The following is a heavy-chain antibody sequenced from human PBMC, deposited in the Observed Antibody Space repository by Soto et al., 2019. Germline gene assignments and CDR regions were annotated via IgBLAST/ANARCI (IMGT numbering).Heavy chain of an antibody. CDR2: INPNSGGT. D-gene: IGHD6-13*01. CDR1: GYTFTGYY. Sequence: ASVKVSCKASGYTFTGYYMHWVRQAPGQGLEWMGWINPNSGGTNYAQKFQGWVTISADKSINTAYLQWSSLKASDTAMYYCARRDIAAHYYFDYWGQGTLVTVSS. V-gene: IGHV1-2*04. CDR3: ARRDIAAHYYFDY. J-gene: IGHJ4*02.